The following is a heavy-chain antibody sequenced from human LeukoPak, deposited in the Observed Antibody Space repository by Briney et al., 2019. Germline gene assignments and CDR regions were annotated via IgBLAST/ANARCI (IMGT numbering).Heavy chain of an antibody. CDR2: ISYDGSNK. D-gene: IGHD1-14*01. J-gene: IGHJ5*02. Sequence: GGSLRLSCAASGFTFSSYGMHWVRQAPAKGLEWVAVISYDGSNKYYADSVKGRFTISRDNSKNTLYLQMNSLRAEDTAVYYCAKSSFQGIPSWFDPWGQGTLVTVSS. CDR1: GFTFSSYG. V-gene: IGHV3-30*18. CDR3: AKSSFQGIPSWFDP.